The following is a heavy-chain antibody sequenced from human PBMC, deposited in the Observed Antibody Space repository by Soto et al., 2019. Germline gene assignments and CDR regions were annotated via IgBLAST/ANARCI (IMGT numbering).Heavy chain of an antibody. CDR3: ARDGRYCTWSDCRGDAFDV. D-gene: IGHD2-8*01. V-gene: IGHV3-7*01. Sequence: EVKLVESGGGLVQPGGSLRLSCAASGFSFSSHWMTWVRQTPGKGLEWVANIKEDGSQQYYVESVKGRFTIFRDNADNSLSLQMNSLRVEGTAVYYCARDGRYCTWSDCRGDAFDVWGQGTVVTVSS. CDR2: IKEDGSQQ. CDR1: GFSFSSHW. J-gene: IGHJ3*01.